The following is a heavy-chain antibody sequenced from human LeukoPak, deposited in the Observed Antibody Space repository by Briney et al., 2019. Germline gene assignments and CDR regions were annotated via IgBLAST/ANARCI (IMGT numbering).Heavy chain of an antibody. Sequence: PSETLALTCTVSGGSISSYYWSWIRQPPGKGLDWIGYIYYSGSTNHNPSLKSRVTISVDTSKNQFSLKLSSVTAADTAVYYCARGGGSGYYLVPLGYWGQGTLVTVSS. CDR1: GGSISSYY. CDR2: IYYSGST. J-gene: IGHJ4*02. V-gene: IGHV4-59*01. D-gene: IGHD3-22*01. CDR3: ARGGGSGYYLVPLGY.